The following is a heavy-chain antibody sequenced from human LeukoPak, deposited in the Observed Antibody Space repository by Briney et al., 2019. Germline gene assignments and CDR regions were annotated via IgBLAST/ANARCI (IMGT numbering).Heavy chain of an antibody. CDR3: ARERFLEWLLYGQYYFDY. CDR2: ISSSGSTI. Sequence: GGSLRLSCAASGFTFSDYYMSWIRQAPGKGLEWVSYISSSGSTIYYADSVKGRFTISRDNAKNSLYLRMNSLRAEDTAVYYCARERFLEWLLYGQYYFDYWGQGTLVTVSS. CDR1: GFTFSDYY. V-gene: IGHV3-11*04. D-gene: IGHD3-3*01. J-gene: IGHJ4*02.